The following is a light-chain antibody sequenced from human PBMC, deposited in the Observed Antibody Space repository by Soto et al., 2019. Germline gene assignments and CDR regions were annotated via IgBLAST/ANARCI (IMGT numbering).Light chain of an antibody. Sequence: QSVLTQAPSASGAPGQRVTMSCSGSRSNIGTNTVNWYQQRPGTPPKFLIYDNYRRPSGVPDRFSGSQSGTSASLAINGLQSEDEAYYYCSAWDESLNRPVFGGGTKLTVL. CDR1: RSNIGTNT. J-gene: IGLJ2*01. CDR2: DNY. V-gene: IGLV1-44*01. CDR3: SAWDESLNRPV.